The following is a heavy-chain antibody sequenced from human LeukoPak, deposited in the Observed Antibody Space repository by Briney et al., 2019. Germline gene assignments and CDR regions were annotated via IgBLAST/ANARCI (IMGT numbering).Heavy chain of an antibody. CDR1: GDTFSAYY. J-gene: IGHJ4*02. D-gene: IGHD2-15*01. CDR2: IDANSGDT. Sequence: GASVKVSCKASGDTFSAYYMHWVRQAPGKGLEWMGWIDANSGDTKYAQKFQGRVTITRDTSIGTAYMELNSLISDDTAVYYCASEAFCVGGSCQLHRVASWGPGTQVTVSS. V-gene: IGHV1-2*02. CDR3: ASEAFCVGGSCQLHRVAS.